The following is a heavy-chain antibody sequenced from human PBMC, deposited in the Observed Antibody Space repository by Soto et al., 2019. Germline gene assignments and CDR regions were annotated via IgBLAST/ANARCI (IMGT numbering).Heavy chain of an antibody. CDR3: ARAFPYSCCLYFDSGYSSLY. CDR2: ISSSSSTI. CDR1: GFTFSSYS. Sequence: PGGSLRLSCAASGFTFSSYSMNWVRQAPGKGLEWVSYISSSSSTIYYADSVKGRFTISRDNAKNSLYLQMNSLRDEDTAVYYCARAFPYSCCLYFDSGYSSLYSCQGPLLTV. V-gene: IGHV3-48*02. D-gene: IGHD6-19*01. J-gene: IGHJ4*02.